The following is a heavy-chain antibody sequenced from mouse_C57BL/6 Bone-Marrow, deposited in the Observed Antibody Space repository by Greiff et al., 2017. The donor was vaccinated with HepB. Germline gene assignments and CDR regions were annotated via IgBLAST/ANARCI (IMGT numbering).Heavy chain of an antibody. Sequence: VMLVESGPGLVQPSQSLSITCTVSGFSLTSYGVHWVRQSPGKGLEWLGVIWSGGSTDYNAAFISRLSISKDNSKSQVFFKMNSLQADDTAIYYCARNRYSNYWYFDVWGTGTTVTVSS. CDR2: IWSGGST. CDR3: ARNRYSNYWYFDV. V-gene: IGHV2-2*01. J-gene: IGHJ1*03. CDR1: GFSLTSYG. D-gene: IGHD2-5*01.